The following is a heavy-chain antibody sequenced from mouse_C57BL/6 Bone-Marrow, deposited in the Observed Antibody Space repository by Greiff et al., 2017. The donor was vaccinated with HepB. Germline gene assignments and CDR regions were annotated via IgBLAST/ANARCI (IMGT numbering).Heavy chain of an antibody. J-gene: IGHJ3*01. CDR2: IDPSDSYT. D-gene: IGHD2-4*01. CDR1: GYTFTSYW. CDR3: ARWRDYDQAWFAY. Sequence: VQLQQPGAELVKPGASVKLSCKASGYTFTSYWMQWVKQRPGQGLEWIGEIDPSDSYTNYNQKFKDKATLTVDTSSITAYMQLSSLTSEDSAVYYWARWRDYDQAWFAYWGQGTLVTVSA. V-gene: IGHV1-50*01.